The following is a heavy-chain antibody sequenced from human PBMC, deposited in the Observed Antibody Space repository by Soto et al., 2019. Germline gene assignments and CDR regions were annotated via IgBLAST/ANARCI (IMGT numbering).Heavy chain of an antibody. V-gene: IGHV3-30*03. CDR3: ARSRDGYSFYFYYGMDG. Sequence: QVQLVESGGGVVQPGRSLRLSCAASGFTFTSHGMHWVRQAPGKGLEWMALILHDGSAEYYADSVKGRFTISRDNSKNTLYLQMNCLRAEDRAVYYCARSRDGYSFYFYYGMDGWGQGTTVTVSS. CDR2: ILHDGSAE. D-gene: IGHD4-4*01. J-gene: IGHJ6*02. CDR1: GFTFTSHG.